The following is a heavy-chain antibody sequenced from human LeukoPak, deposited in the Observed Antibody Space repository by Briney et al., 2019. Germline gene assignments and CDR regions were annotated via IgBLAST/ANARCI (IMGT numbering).Heavy chain of an antibody. D-gene: IGHD2-15*01. V-gene: IGHV5-51*01. J-gene: IGHJ4*02. CDR2: INPGDSDT. CDR1: GYSFTSYW. Sequence: GESLKISCKGSGYSFTSYWTGWVRQMPGKGLEWMGIINPGDSDTRYSPSFQGQVTISADKSISTAYLQWSSLKASDTAMYYCARIGCSGGSCFDYWGQGTLVTVSS. CDR3: ARIGCSGGSCFDY.